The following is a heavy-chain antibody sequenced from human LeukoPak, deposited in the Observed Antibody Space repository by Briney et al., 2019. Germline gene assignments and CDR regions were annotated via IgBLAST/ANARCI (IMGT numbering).Heavy chain of an antibody. CDR3: ARDSALGYASGTSDY. CDR1: GFTFSNYA. V-gene: IGHV3-48*04. D-gene: IGHD6-19*01. CDR2: VTSSSSTM. J-gene: IGHJ4*02. Sequence: GGSLRLSCAASGFTFSNYAMNWVRQAPGKGLEWISYVTSSSSTMYYADSVQGRFTISRDNAKNTLYLQMNSLRGEDTAVYYCARDSALGYASGTSDYWGQGTLVTVSS.